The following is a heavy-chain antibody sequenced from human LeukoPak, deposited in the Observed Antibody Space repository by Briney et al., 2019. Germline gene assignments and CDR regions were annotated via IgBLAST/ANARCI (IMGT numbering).Heavy chain of an antibody. D-gene: IGHD3-22*01. CDR2: INHSGST. CDR1: GGSFSGYY. V-gene: IGHV4-34*01. CDR3: ARSESTYYYDSSGYKNAFDI. Sequence: PSETLSLTCAVYGGSFSGYYWSWIRQPPGKGLEWIGEINHSGSTNYNPSLKSRVTISVDTSKNQFSLKLSSVTAADTAVYYCARSESTYYYDSSGYKNAFDIWGQGTMVTVSS. J-gene: IGHJ3*02.